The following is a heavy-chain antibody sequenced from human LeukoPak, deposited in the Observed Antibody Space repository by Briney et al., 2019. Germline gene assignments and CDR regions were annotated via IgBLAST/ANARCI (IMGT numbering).Heavy chain of an antibody. CDR2: IKQDGSEK. J-gene: IGHJ4*02. CDR3: AGGSGWLIEVY. D-gene: IGHD6-19*01. V-gene: IGHV3-7*01. Sequence: GGSLRLSCTASGFAFSNHAMSWVRQAPGKGLEWVANIKQDGSEKEHVDSVKGRFTISRDNAKNSLYLQLNSLRVEDTAVYYCAGGSGWLIEVYWGQGTLVTVSS. CDR1: GFAFSNHA.